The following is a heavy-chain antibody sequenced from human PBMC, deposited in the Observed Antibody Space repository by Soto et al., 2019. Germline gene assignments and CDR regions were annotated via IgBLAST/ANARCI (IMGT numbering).Heavy chain of an antibody. CDR2: IYSSGSA. V-gene: IGHV4-59*01. CDR3: VRTPRI. D-gene: IGHD2-15*01. Sequence: SETLSLTCTVTGDSISTYYWSWIRQPPGKGLEWIGFIYSSGSASYNPSLKSRVTMSVDSSSNQFSLKMSSVTPADTAVYYCVRTPRIWGQGTLVTVSS. CDR1: GDSISTYY. J-gene: IGHJ1*01.